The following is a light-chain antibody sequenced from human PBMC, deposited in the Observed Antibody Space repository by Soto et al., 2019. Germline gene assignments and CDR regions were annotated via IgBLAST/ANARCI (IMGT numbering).Light chain of an antibody. Sequence: HSALTQPASVSGSPGQSITISCTGTSSDINTYIYISWYQQHPGKAPKLIIYDVTNRPPGVSNRFSGSKSGNTASLTISGLQAEDEADYYCSSYTISTLVFATGTKLTVL. CDR1: SSDINTYIY. V-gene: IGLV2-14*03. J-gene: IGLJ1*01. CDR2: DVT. CDR3: SSYTISTLV.